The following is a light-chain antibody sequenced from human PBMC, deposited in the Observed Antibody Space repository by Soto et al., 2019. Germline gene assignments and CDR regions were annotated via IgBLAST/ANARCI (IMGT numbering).Light chain of an antibody. V-gene: IGLV2-14*01. J-gene: IGLJ1*01. CDR1: SSDVGGHDY. CDR2: AGS. CDR3: SSYTDSDTLYV. Sequence: QSALTQPASVSGSPGQSITISCNGTSSDVGGHDYVSWYQQHPGKAPKLMIFAGSHRPSGVPYRFSASKSGNTASLTISGLQAEDEADYLCSSYTDSDTLYVFCSGTKLTVL.